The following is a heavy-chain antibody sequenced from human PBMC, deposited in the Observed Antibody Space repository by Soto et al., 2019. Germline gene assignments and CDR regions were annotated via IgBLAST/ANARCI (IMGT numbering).Heavy chain of an antibody. CDR2: KNPNSGGS. D-gene: IGHD1-7*01. Sequence: QVHLVQSGAEVKKPGASVKVSCMASGYNFIAQNIHWVRQAPGLGLEWMGKKNPNSGGSDYAQVLPGRVTVTRDTTISTVYMDLTSLKSDDTAVYYCDRERHLNSPSDAFDLWGQGTIVSVSS. V-gene: IGHV1-2*02. J-gene: IGHJ3*01. CDR1: GYNFIAQN. CDR3: DRERHLNSPSDAFDL.